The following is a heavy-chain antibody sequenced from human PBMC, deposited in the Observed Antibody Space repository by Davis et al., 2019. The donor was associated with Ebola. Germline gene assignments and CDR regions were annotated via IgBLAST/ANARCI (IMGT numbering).Heavy chain of an antibody. CDR2: IDPSDSYT. D-gene: IGHD4-17*01. CDR3: ARHGWSATTVTTNYYYYGMDV. J-gene: IGHJ6*02. CDR1: RYSFTSYW. Sequence: GESLKISCKGSRYSFTSYWISWARQMPGKGLEWMGRIDPSDSYTNYSPSFQGHVTISADKSISTAYLQWSSLKPSDTAMYYCARHGWSATTVTTNYYYYGMDVWGQGTTVTVSS. V-gene: IGHV5-10-1*01.